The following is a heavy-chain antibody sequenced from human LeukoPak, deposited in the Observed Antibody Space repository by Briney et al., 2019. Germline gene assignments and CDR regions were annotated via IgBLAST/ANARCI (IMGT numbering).Heavy chain of an antibody. V-gene: IGHV3-21*06. CDR1: GFTFSSYS. Sequence: PGGSLRLSCAASGFTFSSYSMNWVRQAPGKGLEWVSSITRSNYIYYADSVKGRFTISRDNAKNSLYLQMDSLRVEDTAIYYCARDPRTVQIWGQGTLVTVSS. CDR3: ARDPRTVQI. D-gene: IGHD1-1*01. J-gene: IGHJ4*02. CDR2: ITRSNYI.